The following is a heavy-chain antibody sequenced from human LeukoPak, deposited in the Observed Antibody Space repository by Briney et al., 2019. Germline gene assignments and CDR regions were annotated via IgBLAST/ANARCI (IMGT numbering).Heavy chain of an antibody. D-gene: IGHD1-26*01. J-gene: IGHJ4*02. CDR3: TTDGRRELPTRDY. Sequence: GGALRLSCAASGFTFSNAWMSWVRQAPGKGLEWVGRIKSKTDGGTTDYAAPVKGRFTISRDDSKNTLYLQMNSLKTEDTAVYYCTTDGRRELPTRDYWGQGTLVTVSS. V-gene: IGHV3-15*01. CDR1: GFTFSNAW. CDR2: IKSKTDGGTT.